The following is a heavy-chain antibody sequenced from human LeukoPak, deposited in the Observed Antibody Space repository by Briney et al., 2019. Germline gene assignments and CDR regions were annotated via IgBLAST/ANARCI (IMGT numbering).Heavy chain of an antibody. Sequence: GSLRLSCAASGFTSSNYAMNWVRQAPGKGLEWVSTVSGSAVSTYYADSVKGRFTISRDNAKNSLYLQMSSLRDEDTAVYYCVRDQFFSFDYWGQGTLVTVSS. CDR2: VSGSAVST. J-gene: IGHJ4*02. D-gene: IGHD3-3*01. CDR1: GFTSSNYA. V-gene: IGHV3-23*01. CDR3: VRDQFFSFDY.